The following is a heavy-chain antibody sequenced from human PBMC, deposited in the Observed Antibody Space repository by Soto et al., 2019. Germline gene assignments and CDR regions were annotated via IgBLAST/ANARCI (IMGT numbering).Heavy chain of an antibody. Sequence: QVQLVESGGGVVQPGRSLRLSCAASGFTFSSYDMHWVRQAPGKGLEWVAVISYDGSNKYYADSVKGRFTLSRDNSKNTLYLQMNSLRAGDTAVYHCAKGSYSGVYSDFDYWGQGTLVTVSS. CDR1: GFTFSSYD. J-gene: IGHJ4*02. CDR3: AKGSYSGVYSDFDY. V-gene: IGHV3-30*18. D-gene: IGHD1-26*01. CDR2: ISYDGSNK.